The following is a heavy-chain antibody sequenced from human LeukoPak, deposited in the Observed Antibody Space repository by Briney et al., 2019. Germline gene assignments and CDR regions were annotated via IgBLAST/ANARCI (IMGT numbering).Heavy chain of an antibody. V-gene: IGHV4-61*02. CDR3: ARGEGGSYSRAFDS. CDR1: GGSISSGSYY. J-gene: IGHJ3*02. Sequence: SQTLSLTCTVSGGSISSGSYYWSWIRQPAGKGLEWFGRIYTSGSTNYNPSLMSRVTRSVDTSKNQFSLKLSSVTAADTAVYYGARGEGGSYSRAFDSWGQGTMVTVSS. D-gene: IGHD1-26*01. CDR2: IYTSGST.